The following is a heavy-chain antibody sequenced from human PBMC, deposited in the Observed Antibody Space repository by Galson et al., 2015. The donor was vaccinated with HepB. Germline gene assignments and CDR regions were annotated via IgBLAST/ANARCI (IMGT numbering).Heavy chain of an antibody. CDR3: ATDCKGAALIPFEY. CDR2: FHPENGYT. J-gene: IGHJ4*02. V-gene: IGHV1-24*01. CDR1: GYKLSELS. Sequence: SVKVSCKVSGYKLSELSMHWVRQAPGKGLEWMGGFHPENGYTIYAQTLRGRVTITEDTSTDTAYMELSSLRCEDTAVYYCATDCKGAALIPFEYWGQGTPVTVSS. D-gene: IGHD6-13*01.